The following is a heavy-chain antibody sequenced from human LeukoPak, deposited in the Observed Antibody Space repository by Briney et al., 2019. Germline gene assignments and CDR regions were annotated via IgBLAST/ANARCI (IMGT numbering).Heavy chain of an antibody. V-gene: IGHV4-39*01. J-gene: IGHJ2*01. D-gene: IGHD6-19*01. Sequence: PSETLSLTCTVSGGSVSSSNYFWGWIRQPPGKGLEWIASIYYIGSTYYNPSLKSRVSISMDTSKNQLSLRLNSVTVADTAVYFCARHPAYRSGWYWYFDLWGRGTLVTVSS. CDR3: ARHPAYRSGWYWYFDL. CDR1: GGSVSSSNYF. CDR2: IYYIGST.